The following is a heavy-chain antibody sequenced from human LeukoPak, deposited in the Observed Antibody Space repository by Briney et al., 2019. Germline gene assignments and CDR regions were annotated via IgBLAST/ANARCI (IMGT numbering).Heavy chain of an antibody. J-gene: IGHJ5*02. D-gene: IGHD6-13*01. CDR1: GFTFSSYA. CDR3: AKAQGVKAAAGKGSKRWFDP. Sequence: GGSLRLSCAASGFTFSSYAMSWVRQAPGKGLEWVSAISGSGGSTYYADSVKGRFTISRDNSKNTLYLQMNSLRAEDTAVYYCAKAQGVKAAAGKGSKRWFDPWGQGTLVTVSS. CDR2: ISGSGGST. V-gene: IGHV3-23*01.